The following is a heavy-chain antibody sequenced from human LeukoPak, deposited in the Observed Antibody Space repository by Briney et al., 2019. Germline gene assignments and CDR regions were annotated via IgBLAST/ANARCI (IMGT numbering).Heavy chain of an antibody. CDR1: GGSFSGYY. D-gene: IGHD3-22*01. CDR3: ARGIHYYDSNGYYYRIYYFDY. Sequence: PSETLSLTCAVYGGSFSGYYWSWIRQPPGKGLEWIGEINHSGSTNYNPSLKSRVTISVDTSKNQFSLKLSSVTAADTAVYYCARGIHYYDSNGYYYRIYYFDYWGQGTLVTVSS. V-gene: IGHV4-34*01. CDR2: INHSGST. J-gene: IGHJ4*02.